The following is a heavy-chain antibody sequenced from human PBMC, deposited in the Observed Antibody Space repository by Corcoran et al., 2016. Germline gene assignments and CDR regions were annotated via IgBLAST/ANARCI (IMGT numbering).Heavy chain of an antibody. D-gene: IGHD3-10*01. CDR2: ISAYNGNT. Sequence: QVQLVQSGAEVKKPGASVKVSCKASGYTFTSYGISWVRQAPGQGLEWMGWISAYNGNTNYAQKLQGRVTMTTDTSTSTAYMELRSLGSDDTAVYYCARDRTMVRGVKAYYYYGMYVGGQETTVTVSS. V-gene: IGHV1-18*01. CDR1: GYTFTSYG. CDR3: ARDRTMVRGVKAYYYYGMYV. J-gene: IGHJ6*02.